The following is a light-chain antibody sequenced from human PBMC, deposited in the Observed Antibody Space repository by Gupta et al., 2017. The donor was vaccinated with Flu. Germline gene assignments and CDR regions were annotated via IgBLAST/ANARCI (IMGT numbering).Light chain of an antibody. Sequence: QSVLTQPPSVSGAPGQRVIISCTGSSSNIGADYDVHWYQQLPGTAPKLLIYENNNRPSGVPDRFSASKSGTSASLAITGLQTEDEADYYCQSYDSSLTAWVFGGGTKLTVL. CDR3: QSYDSSLTAWV. V-gene: IGLV1-40*01. CDR2: ENN. J-gene: IGLJ3*02. CDR1: SSNIGADYD.